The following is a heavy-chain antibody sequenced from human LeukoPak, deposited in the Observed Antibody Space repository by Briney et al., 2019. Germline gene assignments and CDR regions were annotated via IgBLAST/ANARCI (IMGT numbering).Heavy chain of an antibody. D-gene: IGHD6-13*01. V-gene: IGHV1-69*13. CDR2: IIPIFGTA. J-gene: IGHJ3*02. Sequence: SVKVSCKASGGTFSSYAISWVRQAPGHGLEWMGGIIPIFGTANYAQKFQGRVTITADESTSTAYMELSSLRSEDTAVYYCARDRGYSSSWNDAFDIWGQGTMVTVSS. CDR1: GGTFSSYA. CDR3: ARDRGYSSSWNDAFDI.